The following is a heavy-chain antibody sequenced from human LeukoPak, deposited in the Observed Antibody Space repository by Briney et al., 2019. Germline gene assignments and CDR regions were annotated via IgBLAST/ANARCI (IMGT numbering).Heavy chain of an antibody. CDR1: GGSFSGYY. CDR3: ARQLRTSYVRGVIRLGWFDP. Sequence: KTSETLSLTCAVYGGSFSGYYWSWIRQPPGKGLEWIGEINHSGSTNYNPSLKSRVTISVDTSKNQFSLKLSSVTATDTAVYYCARQLRTSYVRGVIRLGWFDPWGQGTLVTVSS. D-gene: IGHD3-10*02. J-gene: IGHJ5*02. V-gene: IGHV4-34*01. CDR2: INHSGST.